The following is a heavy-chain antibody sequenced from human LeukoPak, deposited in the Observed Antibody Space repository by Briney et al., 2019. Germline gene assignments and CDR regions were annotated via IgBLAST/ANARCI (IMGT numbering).Heavy chain of an antibody. CDR2: IHPGDSEI. CDR3: ARHQRGLEMATIFMDQ. D-gene: IGHD5-24*01. CDR1: RYTFTDYW. Sequence: GESLKISCKGSRYTFTDYWIGWVRQMPGKGLEWMGIIHPGDSEIRYSPSFQGQVTMSADESISTAYLQWNSLKASDTAMYYCARHQRGLEMATIFMDQWGQGTLVTVSS. J-gene: IGHJ4*02. V-gene: IGHV5-51*01.